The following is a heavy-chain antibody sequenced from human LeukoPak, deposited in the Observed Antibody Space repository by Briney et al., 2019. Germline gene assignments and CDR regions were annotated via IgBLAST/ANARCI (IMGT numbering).Heavy chain of an antibody. V-gene: IGHV4-34*01. D-gene: IGHD2-2*01. J-gene: IGHJ5*02. CDR2: INHSGST. CDR1: GGSFSGYY. Sequence: PSETLSLTCAVYGGSFSGYYWSWIRQPPGKGLEWIGEINHSGSTNYNPSLKSRVTISVDTSKNQFSLKLSSVTAADTAVYYCARGYCSSTSCGGGGEHWFDPWGQGTLVTVSS. CDR3: ARGYCSSTSCGGGGEHWFDP.